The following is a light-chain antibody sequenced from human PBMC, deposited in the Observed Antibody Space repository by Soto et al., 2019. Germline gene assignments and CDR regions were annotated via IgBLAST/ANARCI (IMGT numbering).Light chain of an antibody. V-gene: IGLV4-69*01. CDR3: QTRGTGIVV. CDR1: SGHSSYA. CDR2: LNSDGSH. Sequence: QSVLTQSPSASASLGASVKLTCTLSSGHSSYAIAWHQQQPEKGPRYLMKLNSDGSHSKGDGLPDRFSGSSSGTERYLTISSLQSEDEADYYCQTRGTGIVVFGGGTKVTVL. J-gene: IGLJ2*01.